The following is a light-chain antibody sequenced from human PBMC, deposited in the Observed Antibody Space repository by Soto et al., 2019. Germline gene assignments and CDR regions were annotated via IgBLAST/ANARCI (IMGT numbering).Light chain of an antibody. CDR1: QSIDIW. Sequence: DIQMTQSPSTLSASVGDRVTITCRASQSIDIWLAWYQQKPGKAPKHLIYKASDLESGVPSRFSGSGFGTEFTLTINSLQPDDSATYYCQHYYGYSRTFGQGTKLEIK. J-gene: IGKJ2*01. CDR2: KAS. V-gene: IGKV1-5*03. CDR3: QHYYGYSRT.